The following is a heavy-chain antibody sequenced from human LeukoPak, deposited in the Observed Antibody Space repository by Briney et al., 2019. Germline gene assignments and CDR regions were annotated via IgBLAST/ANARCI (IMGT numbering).Heavy chain of an antibody. CDR1: GGSFSGYY. CDR3: ASSPTGTTPFDP. CDR2: INHSGST. V-gene: IGHV4-34*01. J-gene: IGHJ5*02. D-gene: IGHD1-1*01. Sequence: SETLCLTCAVYGGSFSGYYWSWIRQPPGKGLEWIGEINHSGSTNYNPSLKSRVTISVDTSKNQFSLKLSSVTAADTAVYYCASSPTGTTPFDPWGQGTPVTVSS.